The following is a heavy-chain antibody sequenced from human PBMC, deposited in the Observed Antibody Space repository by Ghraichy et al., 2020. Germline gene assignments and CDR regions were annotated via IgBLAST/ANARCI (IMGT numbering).Heavy chain of an antibody. D-gene: IGHD2-21*02. Sequence: GGSLRLSCATSGFNFVDYGMNWVRQVPGKGLEWVSGIHWNGVRAGYADSVKGRFTISRDNAKNSLYLQMNSLRAEDTGLYYCATSTYCGGDCFWHDPFDVWGRGTRVTVSS. CDR2: IHWNGVRA. CDR3: ATSTYCGGDCFWHDPFDV. J-gene: IGHJ3*01. V-gene: IGHV3-20*04. CDR1: GFNFVDYG.